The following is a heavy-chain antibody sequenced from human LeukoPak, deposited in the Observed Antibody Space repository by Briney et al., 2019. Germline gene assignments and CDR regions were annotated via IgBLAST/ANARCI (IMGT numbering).Heavy chain of an antibody. CDR1: GYTFTSYD. J-gene: IGHJ3*02. CDR2: MNPNSGNT. CDR3: ARSSRHYDFWSGYSTPDDAFDI. V-gene: IGHV1-8*02. Sequence: GASVKVSCKASGYTFTSYDINWVRQATGQGLEWMGWMNPNSGNTGYAQKFQGRVTMTTDTSTSTAYMELRSLRSDDTAVYYCARSSRHYDFWSGYSTPDDAFDIWGQGTMVTVSS. D-gene: IGHD3-3*01.